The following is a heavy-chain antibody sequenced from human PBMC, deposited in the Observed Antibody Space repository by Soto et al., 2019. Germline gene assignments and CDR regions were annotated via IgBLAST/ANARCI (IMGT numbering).Heavy chain of an antibody. CDR1: GFTFSSYG. Sequence: XXSLRLSFAASGFTFSSYGMHWVRQAPGKGLEWVAVISYDGSNTYYADSVKGRFTISRDNSKNTLYLQMESLRAEDTAVYFCARRPVTYYFDYWGQGTLVTVSS. CDR2: ISYDGSNT. V-gene: IGHV3-30*03. J-gene: IGHJ4*02. CDR3: ARRPVTYYFDY. D-gene: IGHD4-17*01.